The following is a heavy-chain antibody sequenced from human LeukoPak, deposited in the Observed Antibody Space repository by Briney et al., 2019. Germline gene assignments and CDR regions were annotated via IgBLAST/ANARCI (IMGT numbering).Heavy chain of an antibody. J-gene: IGHJ6*02. D-gene: IGHD2-2*02. CDR1: GGTFSSYA. CDR3: ARGPPGCSSTSCYKYYYGMDV. Sequence: ASVKVSCKASGGTFSSYAISWVRQAPGQGLEWMGGIIPIFGTANYAQKFQGRVTITADESTSTAYVELSSLRSEDTAVYYCARGPPGCSSTSCYKYYYGMDVWGQGTTVTVSS. V-gene: IGHV1-69*13. CDR2: IIPIFGTA.